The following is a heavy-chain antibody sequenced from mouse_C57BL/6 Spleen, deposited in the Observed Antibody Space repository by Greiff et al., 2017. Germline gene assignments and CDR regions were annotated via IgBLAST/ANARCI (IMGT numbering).Heavy chain of an antibody. V-gene: IGHV1-80*01. Sequence: QVQLKESGAELVKPGASVKISCKASGYAFSSYWMNWVKQRPGKGLEWIGQIYPGDGDTNYNGKFKGKATLTADRSSSTAYMQLSSLTSEDSAVYFCAREDYSNYEGFAYWGQGTLVTVSA. J-gene: IGHJ3*01. CDR3: AREDYSNYEGFAY. CDR2: IYPGDGDT. CDR1: GYAFSSYW. D-gene: IGHD2-5*01.